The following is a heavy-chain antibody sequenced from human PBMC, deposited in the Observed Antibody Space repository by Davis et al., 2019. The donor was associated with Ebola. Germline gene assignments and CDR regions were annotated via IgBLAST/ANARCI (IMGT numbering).Heavy chain of an antibody. Sequence: ASVTVSCKASGYTFTDFPIHWVRQAPGQIFEWMGWVNGGNGNSRYSQKFRDRITFSRDTSAGTAYMELTSLRYDDTAIYFCARISAIDTDFWGHGTLVTVSS. V-gene: IGHV1-3*01. J-gene: IGHJ4*01. CDR3: ARISAIDTDF. CDR1: GYTFTDFP. D-gene: IGHD5-18*01. CDR2: VNGGNGNS.